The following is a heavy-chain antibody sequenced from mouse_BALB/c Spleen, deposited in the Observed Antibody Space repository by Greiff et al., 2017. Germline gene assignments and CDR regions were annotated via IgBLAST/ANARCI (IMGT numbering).Heavy chain of an antibody. V-gene: IGHV14-3*02. CDR2: IDPANGNT. J-gene: IGHJ1*01. Sequence: EVQLQQSGAELVKPGASVKLSCTASGFHIKDTYMHWVKQRPEQGLEWIGRIDPANGNTKYDPKFQGKATITADTSSNTAYLQLSSLTSEDTAVYYCARIYGSRRRYFDVWGAGTTVTVSS. CDR3: ARIYGSRRRYFDV. CDR1: GFHIKDTY. D-gene: IGHD1-1*01.